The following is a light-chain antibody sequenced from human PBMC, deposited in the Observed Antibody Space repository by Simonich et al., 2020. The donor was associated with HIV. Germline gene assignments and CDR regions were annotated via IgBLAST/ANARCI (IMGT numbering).Light chain of an antibody. V-gene: IGKV3-15*01. J-gene: IGKJ1*01. Sequence: KVMTQSPATLSVSPGATATLPCRASPSVSTNLAWYQQKPGQAPRLLFYGASTRATGIPARFSGSGSGTEFTRTISSLQSEDFAIYYCQHYNNWPPGTFGQGTKVEFK. CDR1: PSVSTN. CDR2: GAS. CDR3: QHYNNWPPGT.